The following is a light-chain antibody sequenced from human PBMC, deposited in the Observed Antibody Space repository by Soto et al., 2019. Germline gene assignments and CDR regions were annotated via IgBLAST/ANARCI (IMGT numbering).Light chain of an antibody. Sequence: DIVMTQSPDSLAVSLGERATINCKPSQNILSSSNSNNLAWYQQKPGQAPGLLIYEASTRATGIPARFSGSGSGTDFTLTISRLEPEDFAVYYCQQYGSSPRTFGQGTKVDIK. CDR2: EAS. J-gene: IGKJ1*01. CDR3: QQYGSSPRT. V-gene: IGKV3-20*01. CDR1: QNILSSSNSNN.